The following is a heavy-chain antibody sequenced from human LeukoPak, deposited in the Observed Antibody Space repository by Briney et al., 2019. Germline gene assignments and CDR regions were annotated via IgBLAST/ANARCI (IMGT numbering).Heavy chain of an antibody. Sequence: LSLTCAVYGGSFSGYYWSWIRQAPGKGLEWVSYISNTGSTTQYADSVKGRFTISRDNAKNSLHLQMNSPRAEDTAVYYCARVRGSYSVDYWGQGTLVTVSS. J-gene: IGHJ4*02. CDR2: ISNTGSTT. D-gene: IGHD1-26*01. V-gene: IGHV3-11*04. CDR1: GGSFSGYY. CDR3: ARVRGSYSVDY.